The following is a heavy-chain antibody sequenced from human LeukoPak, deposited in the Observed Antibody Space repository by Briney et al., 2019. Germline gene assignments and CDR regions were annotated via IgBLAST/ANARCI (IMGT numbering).Heavy chain of an antibody. CDR3: ARDVRGYDYGPFDY. V-gene: IGHV3-48*01. CDR1: GFTFSSYS. D-gene: IGHD5-12*01. Sequence: PGGSLRLSCAASGFTFSSYSMNWVRQAPGKGLEWVSYISSSSSTIYYADSVKGRFTISRDNSKNTLYLQMNSLRAEDTAVYYCARDVRGYDYGPFDYWGQGTLVTVSS. J-gene: IGHJ4*02. CDR2: ISSSSSTI.